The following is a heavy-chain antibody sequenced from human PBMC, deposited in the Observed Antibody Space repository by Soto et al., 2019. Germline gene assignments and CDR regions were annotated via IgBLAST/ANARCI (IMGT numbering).Heavy chain of an antibody. D-gene: IGHD5-12*01. Sequence: PGTLSLTCTPSGGSISSYYRSWIRQPPGKGLEWIGYIYYSGSTNYNPSLKSRVTISVDTSKNQFSLKLSSVTAADTAVYYCASSKREMATISYWGQGTLVTVSS. V-gene: IGHV4-59*01. J-gene: IGHJ4*02. CDR1: GGSISSYY. CDR3: ASSKREMATISY. CDR2: IYYSGST.